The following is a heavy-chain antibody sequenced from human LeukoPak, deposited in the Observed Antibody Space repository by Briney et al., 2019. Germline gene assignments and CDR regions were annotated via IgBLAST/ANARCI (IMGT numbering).Heavy chain of an antibody. CDR2: IVGSST. Sequence: GGSLRLSCAASGFTFSDYHMSWVRQAPGKGLELVSAIVGSSTHYADSVKVRFTISRDNSKNTLYLQMNSLRAEDSAVYYCVRDEPGRSWYNWGQGTLVTVSS. CDR3: VRDEPGRSWYN. D-gene: IGHD6-13*01. CDR1: GFTFSDYH. J-gene: IGHJ4*02. V-gene: IGHV3-23*01.